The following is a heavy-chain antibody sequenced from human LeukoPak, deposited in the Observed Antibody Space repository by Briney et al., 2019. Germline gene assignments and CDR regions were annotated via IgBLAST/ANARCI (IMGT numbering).Heavy chain of an antibody. J-gene: IGHJ4*02. CDR3: ARGVAAAGPPPVFDY. Sequence: PSETLSLTCAVYGGSFSGYYWSWIRQPPGKGLEGIGEINHSGSTNYNPSLKSRVTISVDTSKNQFSLKLSSVTAADTAVYYCARGVAAAGPPPVFDYWGQGTLVTVSS. CDR1: GGSFSGYY. CDR2: INHSGST. D-gene: IGHD6-13*01. V-gene: IGHV4-34*01.